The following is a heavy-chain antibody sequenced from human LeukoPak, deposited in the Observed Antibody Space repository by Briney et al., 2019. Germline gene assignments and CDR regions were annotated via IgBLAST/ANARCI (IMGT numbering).Heavy chain of an antibody. CDR3: ALTGTTGRHYYYYGMDV. J-gene: IGHJ6*02. V-gene: IGHV4-4*07. CDR2: IYTSGST. D-gene: IGHD1-7*01. Sequence: SETLSLTCTVSGGSISSYYWSCIRQPAGKGLEWIGRIYTSGSTNYNPSLKSRVTMSVDTSKNQFSLKLSSVTAADTAVYYCALTGTTGRHYYYYGMDVWGQGTTVTVSS. CDR1: GGSISSYY.